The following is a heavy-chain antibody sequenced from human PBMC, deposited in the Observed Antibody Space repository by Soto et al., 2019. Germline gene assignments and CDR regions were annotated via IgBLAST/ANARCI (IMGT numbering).Heavy chain of an antibody. V-gene: IGHV3-30*18. CDR2: ISSDGSNE. CDR3: AKTITTYSGDSRGRGALVDY. Sequence: QVQLVESGGGVVQPGRSLRLSCEASGFTFSTYGRPWVRKPPGKGLEWVAVISSDGSNEHYADPVKGRFTISRDNSKNTLYLQMNSLRVEDTAVYYCAKTITTYSGDSRGRGALVDYWGQGTLVTVSS. D-gene: IGHD3-22*01. CDR1: GFTFSTYG. J-gene: IGHJ4*02.